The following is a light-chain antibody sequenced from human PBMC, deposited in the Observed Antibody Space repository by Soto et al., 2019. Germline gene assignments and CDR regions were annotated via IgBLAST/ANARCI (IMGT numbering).Light chain of an antibody. V-gene: IGLV2-14*01. CDR2: DVS. CDR3: SSYTSISTLGV. CDR1: SSDVGGYNY. Sequence: QSVLTQPASVSGSPGQSITISCTGTSSDVGGYNYVSWYQQHPGTAPKLMIYDVSNRPSGVSNRFSGSKSGNTASLTISVLPAEDEDDYYCSSYTSISTLGVFGGGTKLTVL. J-gene: IGLJ2*01.